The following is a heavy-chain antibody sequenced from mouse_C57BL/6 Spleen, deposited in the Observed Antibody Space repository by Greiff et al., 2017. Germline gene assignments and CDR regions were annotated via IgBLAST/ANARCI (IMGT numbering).Heavy chain of an antibody. J-gene: IGHJ3*01. D-gene: IGHD3-1*01. CDR3: ARKLSGAD. CDR1: GFTFSDYG. CDR2: ISSGSSTL. Sequence: EVQVVESGGGLVKPGGSLKLSCAASGFTFSDYGMHWVRQAPEKGLEWVAYISSGSSTLYYADTVKGRFTISRDNAKNTLFLQMTSLMSEDTAMYYCARKLSGADWGQGTLVTVSA. V-gene: IGHV5-17*01.